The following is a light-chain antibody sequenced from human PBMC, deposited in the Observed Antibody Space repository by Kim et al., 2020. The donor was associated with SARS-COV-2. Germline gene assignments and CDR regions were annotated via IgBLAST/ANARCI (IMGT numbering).Light chain of an antibody. Sequence: QSALTQPASVSGSPGQSITISCTGTSSDVGGYNFVSWYQQHLGEAPKLIIYDVTIRPSGVSNRFSGSKSGNTASLTISGLQAEDEADYYCSSYTSSTTLDVFGGGTQLTVL. CDR1: SSDVGGYNF. CDR2: DVT. V-gene: IGLV2-14*03. CDR3: SSYTSSTTLDV. J-gene: IGLJ2*01.